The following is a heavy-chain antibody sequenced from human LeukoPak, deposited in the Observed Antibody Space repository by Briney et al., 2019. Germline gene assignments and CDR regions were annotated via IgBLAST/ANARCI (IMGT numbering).Heavy chain of an antibody. V-gene: IGHV3-33*01. J-gene: IGHJ4*02. CDR3: ARDNHYYGSGSYDY. CDR2: IWYDGSNK. CDR1: GFTFSSYG. D-gene: IGHD3-10*01. Sequence: GRSLRLSCAASGFTFSSYGMHWVRQAPGKGLEWVAVIWYDGSNKYYADSVKGRFIISRDNSKNTLYLQMNSLRAEDTAVYYCARDNHYYGSGSYDYWGQGTLATVSS.